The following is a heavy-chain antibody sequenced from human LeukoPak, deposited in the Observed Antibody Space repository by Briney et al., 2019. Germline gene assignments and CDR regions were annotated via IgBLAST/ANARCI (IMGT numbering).Heavy chain of an antibody. CDR2: IRYDGSNK. Sequence: GGSLRLSCTTSGFAFSNYWMYWVRQAPGKGLEWVAFIRYDGSNKYYADSVKGRFTISRDNSKNTLYLQMNSLRAEDTAVYYCPIVVVVAATRAFDYWGQGTLVTVSS. CDR3: PIVVVVAATRAFDY. D-gene: IGHD2-15*01. J-gene: IGHJ4*02. V-gene: IGHV3-30*02. CDR1: GFAFSNYW.